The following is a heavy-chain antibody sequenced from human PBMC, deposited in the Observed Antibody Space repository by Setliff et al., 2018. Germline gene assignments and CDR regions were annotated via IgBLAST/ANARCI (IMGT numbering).Heavy chain of an antibody. D-gene: IGHD3-10*01. V-gene: IGHV4-34*10. Sequence: PSETLSLTCAVQGGPFSGYYWSWIRQPPGKGLESIGDINHSGGTNYNPSLKSRVTVSIDTSKNHFSLKLSSVTAADTAVYYCARTSTYVLGSGSYWDRWFDPWSQGTLVTVSS. CDR2: INHSGGT. CDR3: ARTSTYVLGSGSYWDRWFDP. J-gene: IGHJ5*02. CDR1: GGPFSGYY.